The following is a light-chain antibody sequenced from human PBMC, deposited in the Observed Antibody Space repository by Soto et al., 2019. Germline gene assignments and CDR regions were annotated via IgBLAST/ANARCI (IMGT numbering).Light chain of an antibody. CDR1: QSVSSNY. CDR3: QQYGSSPIT. V-gene: IGKV3-20*01. Sequence: EIVLTQSPGTLSLSPGDRATLSCRASQSVSSNYLAWYHQKPGQAPRLLLYGASSRAIGIPDRLSGSKSGTNFTLTIRRMEPEDVGMYYCQQYGSSPITFGQGTRLEIK. J-gene: IGKJ5*01. CDR2: GAS.